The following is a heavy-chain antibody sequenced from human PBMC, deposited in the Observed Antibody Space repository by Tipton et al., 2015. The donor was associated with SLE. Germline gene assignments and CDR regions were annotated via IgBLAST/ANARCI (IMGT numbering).Heavy chain of an antibody. D-gene: IGHD3-9*01. CDR1: GFTFSSYS. J-gene: IGHJ4*02. CDR2: IYYSGST. CDR3: AREGPGGRYFDC. V-gene: IGHV4-39*07. Sequence: LRLSCAASGFTFSSYSMNWVRQAPGKGLEWIGSIYYSGSTYYNPSLKSRVTISVDTSKNQFSLKLSSVTAADTAVYYCAREGPGGRYFDCWGQGTLVTVSS.